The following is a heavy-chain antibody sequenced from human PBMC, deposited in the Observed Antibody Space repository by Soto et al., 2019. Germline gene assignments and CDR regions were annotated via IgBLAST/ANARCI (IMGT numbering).Heavy chain of an antibody. D-gene: IGHD3-22*01. CDR1: GFTFSSYA. Sequence: QVQLVESGGGVVQPGRSLRLSCAASGFTFSSYAMHWVRQAPGKGLEWVAVISYDGSNKYYADSVKGRFTISRDNSKNTLYLQMNSLRAEVTAVYYCARGPDSSGYYRWFDPWGEGTLVTVSS. CDR3: ARGPDSSGYYRWFDP. CDR2: ISYDGSNK. V-gene: IGHV3-30-3*01. J-gene: IGHJ5*02.